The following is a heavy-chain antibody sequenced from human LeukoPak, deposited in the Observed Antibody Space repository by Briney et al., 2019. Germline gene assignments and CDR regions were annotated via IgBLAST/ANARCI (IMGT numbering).Heavy chain of an antibody. CDR3: ARSTSGWYFDAFDI. CDR2: VYYSGST. J-gene: IGHJ3*02. CDR1: GASISSYY. V-gene: IGHV4-59*01. Sequence: SETLSLTCTVSGASISSYYWSWIRQHPGKGLEWIGYVYYSGSTNYNPSLKSRVALSVDASKNQFSLRLSSVTAADTAIYYCARSTSGWYFDAFDIWGQGTMFTVSS. D-gene: IGHD6-19*01.